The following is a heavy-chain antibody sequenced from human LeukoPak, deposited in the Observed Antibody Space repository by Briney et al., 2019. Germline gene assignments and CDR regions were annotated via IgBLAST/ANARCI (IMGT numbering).Heavy chain of an antibody. Sequence: AGGSLRLSCAASGFTFSSYSMNWVRQAPGKGLEWVSSISSSSSYIYYADSVKGRFTISRDNAKNSLYLQMNSLRAEDTAVYYCARATMITFGGVIVRPFAYWGQGTLVTVSS. CDR1: GFTFSSYS. J-gene: IGHJ4*02. V-gene: IGHV3-21*01. CDR2: ISSSSSYI. D-gene: IGHD3-16*02. CDR3: ARATMITFGGVIVRPFAY.